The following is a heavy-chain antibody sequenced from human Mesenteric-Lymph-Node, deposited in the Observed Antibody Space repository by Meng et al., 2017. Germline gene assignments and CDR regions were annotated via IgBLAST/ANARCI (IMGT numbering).Heavy chain of an antibody. V-gene: IGHV3-23*01. CDR3: ARRPSSGRSFDC. CDR1: GFTFSSYE. J-gene: IGHJ4*02. CDR2: ISGSGGTI. D-gene: IGHD3-22*01. Sequence: GESLKISCAASGFTFSSYEMNWVRQAPGKGLEWVSAISGSGGTIYYAGSVKGRFTISRDNSKNTLYLQMNSLRAEDMAVYYCARRPSSGRSFDCWGQGTLVTVSS.